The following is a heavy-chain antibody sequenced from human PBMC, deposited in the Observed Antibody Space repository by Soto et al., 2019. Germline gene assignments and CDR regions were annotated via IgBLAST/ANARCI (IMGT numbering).Heavy chain of an antibody. CDR1: GFTLGTYV. V-gene: IGHV3-23*01. D-gene: IGHD2-15*01. CDR2: ISGSGGST. CDR3: AKDRKGSYCSGGTCYSFDY. Sequence: EVQLLESGGGLVQPGGSLRLSCAASGFTLGTYVMTWVRQAPGKGLEWVSAISGSGGSTNYADPVKGRFTISRDNTKTALTLQMNSLRVVDTAVYYCAKDRKGSYCSGGTCYSFDYWGQGTLVTVPS. J-gene: IGHJ4*02.